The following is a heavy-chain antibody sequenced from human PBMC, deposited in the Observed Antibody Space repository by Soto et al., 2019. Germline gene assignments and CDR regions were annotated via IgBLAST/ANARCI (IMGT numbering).Heavy chain of an antibody. J-gene: IGHJ5*02. Sequence: PSETLSLTCAVYGGSFSGYYWSWIRQPPGKGLEWIGEINHSGSTNYNPSLKSRVTISVDTSKNQFSLKLSSVTAADTAVYYCAGRVSSGNWFDPRGQGTLVTVSS. CDR3: AGRVSSGNWFDP. CDR2: INHSGST. D-gene: IGHD2-15*01. CDR1: GGSFSGYY. V-gene: IGHV4-34*01.